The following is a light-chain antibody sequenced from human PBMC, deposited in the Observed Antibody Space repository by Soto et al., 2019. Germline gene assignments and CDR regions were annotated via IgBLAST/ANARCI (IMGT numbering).Light chain of an antibody. J-gene: IGKJ1*01. CDR1: QTIISW. V-gene: IGKV1-5*03. CDR3: QHYNSYSEA. Sequence: DIQMTQSPSTLSGSVGERATITCRASQTIISWLAWYQQKPGKAPKLLIYKASTLKSGVPSRFSGSGSGTEFTLTISSLQPDDFATYYCQHYNSYSEAFGQGTKVDIK. CDR2: KAS.